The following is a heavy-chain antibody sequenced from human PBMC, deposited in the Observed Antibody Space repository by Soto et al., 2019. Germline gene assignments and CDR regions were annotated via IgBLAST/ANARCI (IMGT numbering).Heavy chain of an antibody. D-gene: IGHD3-22*01. V-gene: IGHV3-30*18. CDR2: ISYDGSNK. Sequence: GGSLRLSCAASGFTFSSYGMHWVRQAPGKGLEWVAVISYDGSNKYYADSVKGRFTISRDNSKNTLYLQMNSLRAEDTAVYYCAKEVRGYYDSSGQYNWFDPWGQGTLVTVSS. J-gene: IGHJ5*02. CDR3: AKEVRGYYDSSGQYNWFDP. CDR1: GFTFSSYG.